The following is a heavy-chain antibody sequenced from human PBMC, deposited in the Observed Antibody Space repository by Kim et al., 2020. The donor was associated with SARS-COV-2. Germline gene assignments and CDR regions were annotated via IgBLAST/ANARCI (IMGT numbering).Heavy chain of an antibody. V-gene: IGHV1-2*02. D-gene: IGHD1-1*01. CDR2: T. Sequence: TQYAERVQGRVTKTRETSISTVYMELSRLKSDDTAVYYCARGATTLSALDLWGQGTMVTVSS. J-gene: IGHJ3*01. CDR3: ARGATTLSALDL.